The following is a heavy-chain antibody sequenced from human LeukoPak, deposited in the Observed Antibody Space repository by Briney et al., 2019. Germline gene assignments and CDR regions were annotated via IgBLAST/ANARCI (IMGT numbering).Heavy chain of an antibody. Sequence: PSETLSLTCAVSGGSISSGGYSWSWIRQPPGKGLEWIGYIYHSGSTYYIPSLKSRVTISVDRSKNQFSLRLSSVTAADTAVYYCARVRYDILTGYIRFDPWGQGTLVTVSS. CDR1: GGSISSGGYS. CDR3: ARVRYDILTGYIRFDP. V-gene: IGHV4-30-2*01. J-gene: IGHJ5*02. D-gene: IGHD3-9*01. CDR2: IYHSGST.